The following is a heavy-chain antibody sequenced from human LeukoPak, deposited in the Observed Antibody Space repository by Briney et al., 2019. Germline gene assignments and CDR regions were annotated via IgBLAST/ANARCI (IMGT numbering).Heavy chain of an antibody. CDR3: AKRSIVVPYYFDY. CDR2: ISGTGGST. Sequence: GGSLRLSCAASGFTFSSYAITWVRQAPGKGLEWVSLISGTGGSTYYADSVKGRFTISRDNSKNTLYLQMSSLRAEDTAVYYCAKRSIVVPYYFDYCGQGTLVTVSS. D-gene: IGHD2-21*01. J-gene: IGHJ4*02. V-gene: IGHV3-23*01. CDR1: GFTFSSYA.